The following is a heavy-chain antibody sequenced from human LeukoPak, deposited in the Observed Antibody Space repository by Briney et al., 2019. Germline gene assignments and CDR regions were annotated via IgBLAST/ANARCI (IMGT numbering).Heavy chain of an antibody. J-gene: IGHJ5*02. Sequence: SVKVSCKASGGTFSSYAISWVRQAPGQGLEWMGGIIPIFGTANYAQKFQGRVTITADESTSTAYMELSSLRSEDTAVYYCARDVGVITMVRGVIKGGWFDPWGQGTLVTVSS. CDR2: IIPIFGTA. V-gene: IGHV1-69*13. CDR3: ARDVGVITMVRGVIKGGWFDP. CDR1: GGTFSSYA. D-gene: IGHD3-10*01.